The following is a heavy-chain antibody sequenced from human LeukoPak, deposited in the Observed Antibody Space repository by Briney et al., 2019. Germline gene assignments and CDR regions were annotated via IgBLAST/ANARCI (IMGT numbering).Heavy chain of an antibody. D-gene: IGHD2-21*02. V-gene: IGHV4-59*01. Sequence: PSETLSLTCTVSGGSISSYYWSWIRQPPGKGLEWIGYIYYSGSTNYNPSLKSRATISVDTSKNQFSLKLSSVTAADTAVYYCARDLCGGDCYSHDAFDIWGQGTMVTVSS. CDR2: IYYSGST. CDR1: GGSISSYY. CDR3: ARDLCGGDCYSHDAFDI. J-gene: IGHJ3*02.